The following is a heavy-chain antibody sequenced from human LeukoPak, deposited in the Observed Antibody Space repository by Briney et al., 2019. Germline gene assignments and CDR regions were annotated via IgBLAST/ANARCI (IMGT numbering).Heavy chain of an antibody. Sequence: PGGSLRLSCAASGFTFSSYAMSWVRQAPGKGLEWVSAISGSGGSTYYADSVKGRFTISRGNSKNTLYLQMNSLRAEDTAVYYCAKDVTQVRGSGWYYFDYWGQGTLVTVSS. CDR3: AKDVTQVRGSGWYYFDY. CDR2: ISGSGGST. V-gene: IGHV3-23*01. J-gene: IGHJ4*02. CDR1: GFTFSSYA. D-gene: IGHD6-19*01.